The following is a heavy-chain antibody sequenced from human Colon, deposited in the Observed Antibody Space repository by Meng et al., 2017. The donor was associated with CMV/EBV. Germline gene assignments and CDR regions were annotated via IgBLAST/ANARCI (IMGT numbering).Heavy chain of an antibody. CDR3: VRDFGGPYDY. D-gene: IGHD3-10*01. J-gene: IGHJ4*02. CDR2: INEDGRTT. V-gene: IGHV3-74*01. Sequence: LCCAASGFSLRGHWMHWVRQAPGKGLVWVSRINEDGRTTNYAGPVRGRFTISRDSAKNTLYLQMDSLRAEDTAVYYCVRDFGGPYDYWGQGSLVTVSS. CDR1: GFSLRGHW.